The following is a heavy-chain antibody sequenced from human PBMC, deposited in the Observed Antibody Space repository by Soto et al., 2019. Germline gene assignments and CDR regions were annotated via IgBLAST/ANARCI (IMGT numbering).Heavy chain of an antibody. Sequence: GGSLRLSCAASGFTFSSYAMHWVRQAPGKGLEWVAVISYDGSNKYYADSVKGRFTISRDNSKNTLYLQMNSLRAEDTAVYYCARDHQYCSGGSCSRGRPHYFDYWGQGTLVTVSS. CDR1: GFTFSSYA. CDR3: ARDHQYCSGGSCSRGRPHYFDY. D-gene: IGHD2-15*01. J-gene: IGHJ4*02. CDR2: ISYDGSNK. V-gene: IGHV3-30-3*01.